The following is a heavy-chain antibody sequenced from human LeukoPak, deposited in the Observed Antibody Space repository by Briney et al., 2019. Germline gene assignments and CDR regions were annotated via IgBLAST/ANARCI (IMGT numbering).Heavy chain of an antibody. D-gene: IGHD4-23*01. Sequence: ASVKVSCKASGYTFTGYYMHWVRQAPGQGLEWMGWMNPNSGNTGYAQKFQGRVTMTRNTSISTAYMELSSLRSEDTAVYYCARGGGKGVPPPGEWGQGTLVTVSS. CDR3: ARGGGKGVPPPGE. CDR1: GYTFTGYY. J-gene: IGHJ4*02. V-gene: IGHV1-8*02. CDR2: MNPNSGNT.